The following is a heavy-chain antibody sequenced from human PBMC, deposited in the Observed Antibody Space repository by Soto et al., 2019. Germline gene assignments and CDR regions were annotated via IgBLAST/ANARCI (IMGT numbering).Heavy chain of an antibody. V-gene: IGHV4-61*01. J-gene: IGHJ3*01. D-gene: IGHD3-22*01. Sequence: PSETLSITCTVSVGSVGSGSDYWSWIRQPPGKGLEWIGYIYYSGSTNYNPSLKSRVTISVDTSNNHFSLKLISVTATDTAVYYCVFFYESSGQASGSF. CDR2: IYYSGST. CDR1: VGSVGSGSDY. CDR3: VFFYESSGQASGSF.